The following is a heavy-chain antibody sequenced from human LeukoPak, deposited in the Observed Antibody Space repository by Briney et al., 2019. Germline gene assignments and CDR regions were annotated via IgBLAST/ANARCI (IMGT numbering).Heavy chain of an antibody. Sequence: PGGSLRLSCAASGFTLKNYAMHWVRQAPGKGLEWVAVIWHDGSNRYYADSVKGRFTISRDISSNTLDLQMNSLRGEDTAVYYCARDWRYRMDVWGQGTTVTVSS. D-gene: IGHD5-18*01. CDR3: ARDWRYRMDV. CDR1: GFTLKNYA. J-gene: IGHJ6*02. V-gene: IGHV3-33*01. CDR2: IWHDGSNR.